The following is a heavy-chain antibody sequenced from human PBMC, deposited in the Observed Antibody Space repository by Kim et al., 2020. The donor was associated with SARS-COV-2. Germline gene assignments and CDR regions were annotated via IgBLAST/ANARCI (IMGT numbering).Heavy chain of an antibody. J-gene: IGHJ4*02. CDR3: ARDLPIRASDY. CDR2: K. V-gene: IGHV3-7*01. Sequence: KSYVDSVKGRFTISRDNAKNSLYLQMNSLRAEDTAVYYCARDLPIRASDYWGQGTLVTVSS.